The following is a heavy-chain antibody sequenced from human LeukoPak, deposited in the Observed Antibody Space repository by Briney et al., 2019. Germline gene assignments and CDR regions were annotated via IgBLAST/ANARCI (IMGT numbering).Heavy chain of an antibody. CDR2: INPSGGST. CDR3: ARDPPGCSGGSCYPSYYFDY. V-gene: IGHV1-46*01. D-gene: IGHD2-15*01. CDR1: GYTFTSYY. J-gene: IGHJ4*02. Sequence: ASVKVSFKASGYTFTSYYMHWVRQAPGQGLEWMGIINPSGGSTSYAQKFQGRVTMTRDTSTSTVYMELSSLRSEDTAVYYCARDPPGCSGGSCYPSYYFDYWGQGTLVTVSS.